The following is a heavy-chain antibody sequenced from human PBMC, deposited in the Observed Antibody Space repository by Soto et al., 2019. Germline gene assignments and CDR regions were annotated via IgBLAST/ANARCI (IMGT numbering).Heavy chain of an antibody. CDR1: GGCINNYD. V-gene: IGHV4-59*01. Sequence: PSETLSITCTVSGGCINNYDRSCIRQPPGRGLEWIGYIYYSGSTNNNPSLKSRVTISVDTSKNQFSLKLSSVTAADTAMYYCARAYGSGRNWFDPWGHGTLVTVS. CDR3: ARAYGSGRNWFDP. CDR2: IYYSGST. D-gene: IGHD3-10*01. J-gene: IGHJ5*02.